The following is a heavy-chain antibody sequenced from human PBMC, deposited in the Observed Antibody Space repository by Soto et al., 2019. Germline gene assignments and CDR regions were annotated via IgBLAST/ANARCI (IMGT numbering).Heavy chain of an antibody. CDR1: GGTFSSYA. V-gene: IGHV1-58*02. CDR2: IVVGSGNT. Sequence: SVKVSCKASGGTFSSYAISWVRQAPGQGLEWIGWIVVGSGNTNYAQKFQERVTITRDMSTSTVYMELNSLRSEDTAVYYCAAGDSSTWSPYGMDVWGQGTTVTVSS. D-gene: IGHD6-13*01. J-gene: IGHJ6*02. CDR3: AAGDSSTWSPYGMDV.